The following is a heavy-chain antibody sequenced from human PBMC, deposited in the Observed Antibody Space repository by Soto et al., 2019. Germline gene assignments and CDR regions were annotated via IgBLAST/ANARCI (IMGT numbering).Heavy chain of an antibody. J-gene: IGHJ6*02. CDR1: GYTFTSYD. CDR3: ARGLRFLEWLTKYYYYGMDV. D-gene: IGHD3-3*01. Sequence: ASVQVSCKASGYTFTSYDINWVRQASGQGLEGMGWMNPNSGNTGYAQKFQGRVTMTRNTSISTAYMELSSLRSEDTAVYYCARGLRFLEWLTKYYYYGMDVWGQGTTVTVSS. CDR2: MNPNSGNT. V-gene: IGHV1-8*01.